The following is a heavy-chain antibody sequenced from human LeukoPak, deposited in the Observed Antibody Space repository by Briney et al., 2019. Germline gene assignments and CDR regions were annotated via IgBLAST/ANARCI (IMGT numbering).Heavy chain of an antibody. CDR3: ARKGWNYYGSGSYYPILYYYGMDV. J-gene: IGHJ6*02. CDR1: GYTFTSYD. D-gene: IGHD3-10*01. Sequence: GASVKVSCKASGYTFTSYDINWVRQATGQGLEWMGWMNPNSGNTGYAQKFQGRVTMTRNTSISTAYMELSSLRSEDTAVYYCARKGWNYYGSGSYYPILYYYGMDVWGQGTTVTVSS. V-gene: IGHV1-8*01. CDR2: MNPNSGNT.